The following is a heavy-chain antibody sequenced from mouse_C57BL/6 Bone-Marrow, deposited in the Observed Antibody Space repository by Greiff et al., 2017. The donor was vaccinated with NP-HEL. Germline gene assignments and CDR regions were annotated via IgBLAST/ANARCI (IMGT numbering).Heavy chain of an antibody. D-gene: IGHD2-4*01. CDR1: GYTFTSYG. CDR3: ARERYDYPGYLDD. J-gene: IGHJ1*03. V-gene: IGHV1-81*01. CDR2: IYPRSGNT. Sequence: VQLQQSGAELARPGASVKLSCKASGYTFTSYGISWVTQRTGQGLEWIGEIYPRSGNTYYNEKVKGKATLTADKSASTAYMELRSLTSEDSAVYFSARERYDYPGYLDDWGTGTTVTVSS.